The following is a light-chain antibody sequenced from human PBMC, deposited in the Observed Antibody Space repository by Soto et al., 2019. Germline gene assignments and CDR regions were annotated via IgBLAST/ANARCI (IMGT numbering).Light chain of an antibody. CDR3: LQDYSYPRT. CDR1: QGIRND. Sequence: AIQMTQSPSSLSASVGARVTITCRASQGIRNDLGWYQQRPGKATKLLIYATSNLQAGVPSRFSGSGSGTDFTLTISSLQPDDFATYYCLQDYSYPRTLGQGTKVEIK. CDR2: ATS. J-gene: IGKJ1*01. V-gene: IGKV1-6*01.